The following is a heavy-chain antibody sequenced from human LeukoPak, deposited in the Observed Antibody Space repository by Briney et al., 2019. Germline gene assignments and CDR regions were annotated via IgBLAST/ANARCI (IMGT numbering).Heavy chain of an antibody. Sequence: SETLSLTCTVSGGSISSYYWSWIRQPPGKGLEWIGYIYYSGSTNYNPSLKSRVTISVDTSKNQFSLKLSSVTAADTAVYYCARGLNYYYGSGGFDYWSQGTLVTVSS. J-gene: IGHJ4*02. V-gene: IGHV4-59*01. CDR2: IYYSGST. D-gene: IGHD3-10*01. CDR3: ARGLNYYYGSGGFDY. CDR1: GGSISSYY.